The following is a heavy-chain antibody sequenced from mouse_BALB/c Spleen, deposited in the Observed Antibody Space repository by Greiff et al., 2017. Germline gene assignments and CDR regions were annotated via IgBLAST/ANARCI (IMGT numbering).Heavy chain of an antibody. Sequence: EVMLVESGGGLVKPGGSLKLSCAASGFTFSSYTMSWVRQTPEKRLEWVATISSGGSYTYYPDSVKGRFTISRDNAKNTLYLQMSSLKSEDTAMYYCTRDGGLLRAMDYWGQGTSVTVSS. J-gene: IGHJ4*01. V-gene: IGHV5-6-4*01. CDR1: GFTFSSYT. D-gene: IGHD2-3*01. CDR2: ISSGGSYT. CDR3: TRDGGLLRAMDY.